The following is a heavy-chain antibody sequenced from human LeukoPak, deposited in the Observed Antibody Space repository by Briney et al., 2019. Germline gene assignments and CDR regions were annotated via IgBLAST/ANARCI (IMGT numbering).Heavy chain of an antibody. D-gene: IGHD3-22*01. V-gene: IGHV1-2*02. CDR1: GYTFTGYY. CDR3: ARPERYYYDSNGYYIWRGLFDS. J-gene: IGHJ4*02. CDR2: INPNSGGT. Sequence: GASVKVSCKASGYTFTGYYMHWVRQAPGQGLEWMGWINPNSGGTNYAQKFQGRVTMTRDTSTSTVYMELSSLRSEDTAVYFCARPERYYYDSNGYYIWRGLFDSWGQGTLVTVSS.